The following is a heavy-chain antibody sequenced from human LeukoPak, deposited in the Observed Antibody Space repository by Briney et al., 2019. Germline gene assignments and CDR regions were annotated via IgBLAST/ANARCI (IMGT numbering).Heavy chain of an antibody. CDR3: AREYDFWSGRGALADY. Sequence: ASVKASCKASGYTFTSYGISWVRQAPGQGLEWMGWISAYNGNTNYAQKLQGRVTMTTDTSTSTAYMELRGLRSDDTAVYYCAREYDFWSGRGALADYWGQGTLVAVSS. CDR2: ISAYNGNT. D-gene: IGHD3-3*01. V-gene: IGHV1-18*01. J-gene: IGHJ4*02. CDR1: GYTFTSYG.